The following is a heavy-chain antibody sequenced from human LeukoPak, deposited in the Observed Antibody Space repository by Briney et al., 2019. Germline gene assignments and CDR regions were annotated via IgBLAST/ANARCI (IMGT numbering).Heavy chain of an antibody. V-gene: IGHV3-30-3*01. Sequence: PGRSLRLSCAASGLTFSSYAMHWVRQAPGKGLEWVAVISYDGSNKYYADSVKGRFTISRDNSKNTLYLQMNSLRAEDTAVYYCASEGFVLMVYAMYVYWGQGTLVTVSS. CDR3: ASEGFVLMVYAMYVY. D-gene: IGHD2-8*01. CDR1: GLTFSSYA. J-gene: IGHJ4*02. CDR2: ISYDGSNK.